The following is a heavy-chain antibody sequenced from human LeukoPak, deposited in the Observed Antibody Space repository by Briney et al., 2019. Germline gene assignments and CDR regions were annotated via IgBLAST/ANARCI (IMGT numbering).Heavy chain of an antibody. J-gene: IGHJ6*03. V-gene: IGHV1-8*01. D-gene: IGHD6-13*01. CDR3: ARAMGYSSSWYGNVYYSYMDV. CDR2: MNPNSGNT. Sequence: ASVKVSCKASGYTFTSYDINWVRQATGQGLEWMGWMNPNSGNTGYSHKFQGRVTMTRNTSISTAYMELSSLRSEDTAVYYCARAMGYSSSWYGNVYYSYMDVWGRGNTVTVSS. CDR1: GYTFTSYD.